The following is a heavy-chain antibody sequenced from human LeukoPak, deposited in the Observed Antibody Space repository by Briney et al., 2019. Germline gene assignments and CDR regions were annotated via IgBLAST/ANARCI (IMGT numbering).Heavy chain of an antibody. CDR1: GGTFSSYA. J-gene: IGHJ6*03. CDR3: AKGDYYDSSGYYHYYYYYMDV. D-gene: IGHD3-22*01. Sequence: ASVKVSCKASGGTFSSYAISWVRQAPGEGLEWMGRIIPIFGTANYAQKFQGRFTLTTDEYTSTVYIELISLRSEDTAVYYCAKGDYYDSSGYYHYYYYYMDVWGKGTTVTVSS. CDR2: IIPIFGTA. V-gene: IGHV1-69*05.